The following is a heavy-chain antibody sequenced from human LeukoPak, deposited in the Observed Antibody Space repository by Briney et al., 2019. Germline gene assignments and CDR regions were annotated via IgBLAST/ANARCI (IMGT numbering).Heavy chain of an antibody. V-gene: IGHV3-48*01. Sequence: GGSLRLSCAASGFTFSSYSMNWVRQAPGKGLEWVSSISSSSSTIYYADSVKGRFTISRDNAKNSLYLQMNSLRAEDTAVYYCARGVTMATITPLLCWGQGTLVTVSS. CDR1: GFTFSSYS. J-gene: IGHJ4*02. CDR3: ARGVTMATITPLLC. CDR2: ISSSSSTI. D-gene: IGHD5-24*01.